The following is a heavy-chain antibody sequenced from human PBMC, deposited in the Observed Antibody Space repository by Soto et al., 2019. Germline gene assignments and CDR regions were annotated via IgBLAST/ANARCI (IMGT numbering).Heavy chain of an antibody. Sequence: QVQLVQSGAEVKKPGSSVKVSCRASGGTFSNFTINWVRQAPGQGLEWMGRIIPILDLPTYAQKFQGRVTITADTSTGTAYMDLGSLRSDDTAVYYCAREPPRPTGGYFYYYMDVWGTGTTVTVSS. D-gene: IGHD1-1*01. CDR3: AREPPRPTGGYFYYYMDV. CDR1: GGTFSNFT. CDR2: IIPILDLP. V-gene: IGHV1-69*08. J-gene: IGHJ6*03.